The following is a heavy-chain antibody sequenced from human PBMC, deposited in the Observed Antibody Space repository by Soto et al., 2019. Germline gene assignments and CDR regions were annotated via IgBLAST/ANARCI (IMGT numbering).Heavy chain of an antibody. CDR3: ARGVGFGYYYYHMDL. V-gene: IGHV4-61*01. CDR2: IYYSGSA. CDR1: GDSVTSVSDY. D-gene: IGHD3-10*01. J-gene: IGHJ6*02. Sequence: SLTCTVSGDSVTSVSDYWSWIRQPPGKGLEWIGYIYYSGSADYNPSLGSRVTISIDTSKNQFSLKLTSVTAADTAVYYCARGVGFGYYYYHMDLWGQGTTVTVYS.